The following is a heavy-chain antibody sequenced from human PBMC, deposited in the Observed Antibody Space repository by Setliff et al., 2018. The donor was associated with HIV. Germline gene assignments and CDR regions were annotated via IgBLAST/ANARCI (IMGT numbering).Heavy chain of an antibody. CDR1: GFTFNTYS. J-gene: IGHJ4*02. CDR3: AREKGNTPTAYYLDY. Sequence: PGGSLRLSCAASGFTFNTYSIHWVRQAPGKGLEWVAVISDDGGQTYYAGSVNGRFTIFRDNSKNTMYLQMHSLRGEDTAVYYCAREKGNTPTAYYLDYWGQGTLVTVSS. D-gene: IGHD3-10*01. V-gene: IGHV3-30*04. CDR2: ISDDGGQT.